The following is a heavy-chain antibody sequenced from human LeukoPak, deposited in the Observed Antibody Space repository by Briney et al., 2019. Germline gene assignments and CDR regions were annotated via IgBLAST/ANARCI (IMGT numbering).Heavy chain of an antibody. J-gene: IGHJ5*02. CDR2: INHSGST. CDR3: ARGGGGYLTNNWFDP. D-gene: IGHD1-1*01. Sequence: SETLSLTCVVYGGSFSGYYWSWIRQPPGKGLEWIGEINHSGSTNYNPSLKSRVTISVDTSKNQFSLKLSSVTAADTAVYYCARGGGGYLTNNWFDPWGQGTLVTVSS. V-gene: IGHV4-34*01. CDR1: GGSFSGYY.